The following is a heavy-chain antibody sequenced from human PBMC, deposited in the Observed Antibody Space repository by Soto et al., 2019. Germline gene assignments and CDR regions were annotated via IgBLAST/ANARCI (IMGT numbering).Heavy chain of an antibody. Sequence: ASVKVSCKASGGTFSSYAISWVRQAPGQGLEWMGGIIPIFGTANYAQKFQGRVTITRDTSASTAYMELSSLRSEDTAVYYCARAWVVVTAPDYWGQGTLVTVSS. CDR1: GGTFSSYA. CDR2: IIPIFGTA. D-gene: IGHD2-21*02. CDR3: ARAWVVVTAPDY. V-gene: IGHV1-69*05. J-gene: IGHJ4*02.